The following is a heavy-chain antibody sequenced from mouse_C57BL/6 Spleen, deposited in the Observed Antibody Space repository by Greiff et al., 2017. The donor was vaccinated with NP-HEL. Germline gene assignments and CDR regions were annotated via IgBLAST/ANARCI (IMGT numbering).Heavy chain of an antibody. J-gene: IGHJ2*01. D-gene: IGHD2-4*01. CDR3: TRGDYDDGYYFDY. CDR2: IRNKANNHAT. Sequence: EVQGVESGGGLVQPGGSMKLSCAASGFTFSDAWMDWVRQSPEKGLEWVAEIRNKANNHATYYAESVKGRFTISRDDSKSSVYLQMNSLRAEDTGIYYCTRGDYDDGYYFDYWGQGTTLTVSS. CDR1: GFTFSDAW. V-gene: IGHV6-6*01.